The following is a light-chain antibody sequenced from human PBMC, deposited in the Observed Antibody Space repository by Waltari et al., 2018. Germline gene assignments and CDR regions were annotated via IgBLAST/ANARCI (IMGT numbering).Light chain of an antibody. J-gene: IGLJ2*01. CDR3: CSYTGSYTYVV. V-gene: IGLV2-11*01. CDR1: RSDVGGYNH. Sequence: QSALTQPRSVSGSPGQSVTLSCTGTRSDVGGYNHVAWYQQHPGKAPKLMIYDVNKRPSGVPDRFSGSKSGNTASLTISGLQAEDEADYSCCSYTGSYTYVVFGGGTKLTVL. CDR2: DVN.